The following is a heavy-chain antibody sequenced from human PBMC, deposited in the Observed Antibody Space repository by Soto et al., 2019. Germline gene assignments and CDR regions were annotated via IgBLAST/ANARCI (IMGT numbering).Heavy chain of an antibody. CDR2: IIPIFGTA. J-gene: IGHJ4*02. CDR1: GGIFTRYD. Sequence: SVKVSCKASGGIFTRYDVRWVRQAPGQGLEWMGAIIPIFGTANYAQKFLGRVTITADASTSTVYMELSSLRSEDTAIYYCAINEGRDVSTFDYWGQGTLVTVSS. D-gene: IGHD2-15*01. CDR3: AINEGRDVSTFDY. V-gene: IGHV1-69*13.